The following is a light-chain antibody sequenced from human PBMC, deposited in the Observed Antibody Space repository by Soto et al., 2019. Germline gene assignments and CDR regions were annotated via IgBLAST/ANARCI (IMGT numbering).Light chain of an antibody. CDR1: HSISNS. CDR3: QQYSTYPLT. Sequence: DIQMTQSPSSLSASVGDRVTMTCRASHSISNSLAWYQQKPGKAPKLLIYRASALQSGVPSRFSGSGSGTEFTLTIDSLQPDDFATFYCQQYSTYPLTFGGGTKVDI. CDR2: RAS. V-gene: IGKV1-5*03. J-gene: IGKJ4*01.